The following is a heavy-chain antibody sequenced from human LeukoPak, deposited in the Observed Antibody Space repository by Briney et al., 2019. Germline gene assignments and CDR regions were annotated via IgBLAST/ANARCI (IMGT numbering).Heavy chain of an antibody. J-gene: IGHJ4*02. CDR1: GGSISSSNW. V-gene: IGHV4-4*02. Sequence: PSETLSLTCAVSGGSISSSNWWSWVRQPPGKGLEWIGEIYHSGSTNYNPSLKSRVTISVDKSKNQFSLKLSSVTAADTAVYYCARATGVGYYDSSGYYPQPNAFDYWGQGTLVTVSS. CDR2: IYHSGST. D-gene: IGHD3-22*01. CDR3: ARATGVGYYDSSGYYPQPNAFDY.